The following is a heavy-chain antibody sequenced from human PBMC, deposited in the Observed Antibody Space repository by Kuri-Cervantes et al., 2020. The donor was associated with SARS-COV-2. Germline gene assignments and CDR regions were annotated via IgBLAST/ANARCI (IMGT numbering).Heavy chain of an antibody. CDR2: ISVWNRNT. CDR3: ARGYYSHFDY. Sequence: ASVKVSCKASGYTFITYGIGWVRQAPGQGLEWLGWISVWNRNTDYAQKVQGRVTMTTDTSTSTAYMELRSLRSDDTAVYFCARGYYSHFDYWGQGTLVTVSS. CDR1: GYTFITYG. D-gene: IGHD1-26*01. J-gene: IGHJ4*02. V-gene: IGHV1-18*04.